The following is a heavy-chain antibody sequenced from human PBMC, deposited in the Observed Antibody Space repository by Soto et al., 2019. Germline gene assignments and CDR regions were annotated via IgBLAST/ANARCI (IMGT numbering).Heavy chain of an antibody. CDR2: ISAYNGNT. CDR1: GYTFTSYG. Sequence: ASVKVCCKASGYTFTSYGISWVRQAPGQGLEWMGWISAYNGNTNYAQKLQGRVTMTTDTSTSTAYMELRSLRSDDTAVYYCASGSSQLVSYYYYYGMDVWGQGTTVTVSS. J-gene: IGHJ6*02. V-gene: IGHV1-18*01. D-gene: IGHD6-13*01. CDR3: ASGSSQLVSYYYYYGMDV.